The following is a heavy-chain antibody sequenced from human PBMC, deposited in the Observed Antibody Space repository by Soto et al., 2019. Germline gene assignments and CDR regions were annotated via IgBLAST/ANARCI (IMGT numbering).Heavy chain of an antibody. CDR1: GYTFTSYA. D-gene: IGHD2-21*02. CDR3: AGSIVVVTALDY. CDR2: INAVNGNT. Sequence: QVKLVQSGAEEKKPGASVKVSCKASGYTFTSYAMHWVRQAPGQRLEWMGWINAVNGNTKYSQKFQGRVTITRDTSESTAYMELSSLRSEDTAVYYCAGSIVVVTALDYWGQGTLVTVSS. J-gene: IGHJ4*02. V-gene: IGHV1-3*05.